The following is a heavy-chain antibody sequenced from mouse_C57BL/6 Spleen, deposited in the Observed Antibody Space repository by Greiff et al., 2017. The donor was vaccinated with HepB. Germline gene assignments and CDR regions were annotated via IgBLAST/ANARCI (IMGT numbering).Heavy chain of an antibody. CDR2: IDPSDSYT. Sequence: QVQLQQPGAELVMPGASVKLSCKASGYTFTSYWMHWVKQRPGQGLEWIGEIDPSDSYTNYNQKFKGKSTLTVDKSSSTAYMQLSSLTSEDSAVYYCARRVRSYYSTFDYWGQGTTLTVSS. CDR1: GYTFTSYW. V-gene: IGHV1-69*01. J-gene: IGHJ2*01. D-gene: IGHD2-5*01. CDR3: ARRVRSYYSTFDY.